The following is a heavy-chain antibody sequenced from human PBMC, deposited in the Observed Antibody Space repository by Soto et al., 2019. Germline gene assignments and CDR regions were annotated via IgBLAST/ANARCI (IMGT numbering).Heavy chain of an antibody. CDR2: IYSGGST. J-gene: IGHJ4*02. CDR3: ARARYYYDSSGYLDY. CDR1: GFTVSSNY. V-gene: IGHV3-53*01. Sequence: GGSLRLSCAASGFTVSSNYMSWVRQAPGKGLEWVSVIYSGGSTYYADSVKGRFTISRDNSKNTLYLQMNSLRAEDTAVYYCARARYYYDSSGYLDYWGQGTLVTVS. D-gene: IGHD3-22*01.